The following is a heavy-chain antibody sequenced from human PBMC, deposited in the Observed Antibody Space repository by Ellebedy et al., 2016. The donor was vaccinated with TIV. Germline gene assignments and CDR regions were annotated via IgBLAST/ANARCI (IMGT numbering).Heavy chain of an antibody. CDR3: ARSRNSYGYYHGMDV. D-gene: IGHD5-18*01. CDR1: GGSFSGYY. V-gene: IGHV4-34*01. CDR2: INDSGST. Sequence: MPSETLSLTCAVYGGSFSGYYWSWIRQPPGKGLEWIGEINDSGSTNYNPSLKSRVTISVDTSKNQFSLKLSSVTAADTAVYYCARSRNSYGYYHGMDVWGQGTTVTVSS. J-gene: IGHJ6*02.